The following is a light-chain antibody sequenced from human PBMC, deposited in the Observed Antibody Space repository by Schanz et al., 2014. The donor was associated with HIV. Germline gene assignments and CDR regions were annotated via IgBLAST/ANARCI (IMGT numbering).Light chain of an antibody. CDR2: EVT. Sequence: QSALTQPASVSGSPGQSITISCTGTRNDVGTYNLVSWYQQHPGKAPQLMIYEVTKRPSGVSDRFSGSKSDNTASLTISGLQAEDEADYYCQSYDSSLSGYVVFGGGTKLTVL. J-gene: IGLJ2*01. CDR1: RNDVGTYNL. CDR3: QSYDSSLSGYVV. V-gene: IGLV2-23*02.